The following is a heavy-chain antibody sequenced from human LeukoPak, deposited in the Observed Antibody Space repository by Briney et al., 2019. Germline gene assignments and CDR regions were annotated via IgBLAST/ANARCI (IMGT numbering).Heavy chain of an antibody. CDR2: LYTGGNI. V-gene: IGHV3-53*01. Sequence: GGSLRLSCAASGFSVSDKYMSWVRQAPGKGLEWVSVLYTGGNIYYADFVKGRFTISRDNSNNMVFLQMNSLTAEDTALYYRAGGQMFTSGGFDNWGQGALVTVSS. J-gene: IGHJ4*02. D-gene: IGHD6-19*01. CDR3: AGGQMFTSGGFDN. CDR1: GFSVSDKY.